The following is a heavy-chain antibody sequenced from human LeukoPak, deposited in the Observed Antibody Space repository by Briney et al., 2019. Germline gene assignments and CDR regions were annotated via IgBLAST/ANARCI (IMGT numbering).Heavy chain of an antibody. D-gene: IGHD2-8*01. J-gene: IGHJ4*02. V-gene: IGHV3-23*01. Sequence: GGSLRLSCAASGFTFSSYAMSWVRQAPGKGLEWVSAISGSGGSTYYADSVKGRFTISRGNSKNTLYLQMNSLRAEDTAVYYCAKEVGDCTNGVCYITPDYWGQGTLVTVSS. CDR2: ISGSGGST. CDR3: AKEVGDCTNGVCYITPDY. CDR1: GFTFSSYA.